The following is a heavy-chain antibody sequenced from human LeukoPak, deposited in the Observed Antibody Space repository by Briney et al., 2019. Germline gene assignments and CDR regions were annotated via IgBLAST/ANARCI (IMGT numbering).Heavy chain of an antibody. Sequence: ASVRVSCKASGYTFTGYYMHWVRQAPGQGLEWMGWINPNSGVTNYAQRFQGRVTMTRDTSISTAYMDLSRLRYDDTAVYYCARDRDGYCTNGVCYFDYWGQGTLVTVS. CDR1: GYTFTGYY. CDR2: INPNSGVT. CDR3: ARDRDGYCTNGVCYFDY. V-gene: IGHV1-2*02. D-gene: IGHD2-8*01. J-gene: IGHJ4*02.